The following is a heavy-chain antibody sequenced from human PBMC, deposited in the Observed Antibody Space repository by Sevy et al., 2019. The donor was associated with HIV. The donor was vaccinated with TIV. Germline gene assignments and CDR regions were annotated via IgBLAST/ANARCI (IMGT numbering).Heavy chain of an antibody. Sequence: SETLSLTCAVYGGSFCGYYWSWIRQPPGKGLEWIGEINHSGSTNYNPSLKSRVTISVDRSKNQFSLKLSSVTTADTAVYYCANDGTTYYDFWSGYRWWYDPWGQGTLVTVSS. J-gene: IGHJ5*02. CDR3: ANDGTTYYDFWSGYRWWYDP. CDR2: INHSGST. V-gene: IGHV4-34*01. CDR1: GGSFCGYY. D-gene: IGHD3-3*01.